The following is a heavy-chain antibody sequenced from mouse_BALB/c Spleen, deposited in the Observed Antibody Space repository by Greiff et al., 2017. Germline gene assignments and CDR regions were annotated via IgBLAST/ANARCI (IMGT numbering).Heavy chain of an antibody. CDR2: IWGDGST. J-gene: IGHJ4*01. Sequence: QVQLKESGPGLVAPSQSLSITCTVSGFSLTGYGVNWVRQPPGKGLEWLGMIWGDGSTDYNSALKSRLSISKDNSKSQVFLKMNSLQTDDTARYYCARDNYYDYDRAMDYWGQGTSVTVSS. D-gene: IGHD2-4*01. CDR1: GFSLTGYG. CDR3: ARDNYYDYDRAMDY. V-gene: IGHV2-6-7*01.